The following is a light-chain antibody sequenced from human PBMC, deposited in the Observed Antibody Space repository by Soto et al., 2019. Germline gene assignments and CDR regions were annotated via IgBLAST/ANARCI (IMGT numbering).Light chain of an antibody. V-gene: IGLV4-69*01. CDR2: LNSDGSH. Sequence: QSVLTQSPSASASLGASVTLTCTLSSGHSSYAIAWHQQQPEKGPRYLMKLNSDGSHSKGDGIPDRFSGSSSGAERHLTISSLQSEDESEYYCQTWGTGIHVVFGGGTKLTVL. CDR3: QTWGTGIHVV. CDR1: SGHSSYA. J-gene: IGLJ2*01.